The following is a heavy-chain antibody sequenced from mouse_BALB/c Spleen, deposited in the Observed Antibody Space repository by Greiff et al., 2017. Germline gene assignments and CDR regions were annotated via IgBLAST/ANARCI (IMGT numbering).Heavy chain of an antibody. CDR3: ARDRDYDSY. J-gene: IGHJ3*01. CDR2: ISDGGSYT. Sequence: EVTLVESGGGLVKPGGSLKLSCAASGFTFSDYYMYWVRQTPEKRLEWVATISDGGSYTYYPDSVKGRFTISRDNAKNNLYLQMSSLKSEDTAMYYCARDRDYDSYWGQGTLVTGSA. V-gene: IGHV5-4*02. D-gene: IGHD2-4*01. CDR1: GFTFSDYY.